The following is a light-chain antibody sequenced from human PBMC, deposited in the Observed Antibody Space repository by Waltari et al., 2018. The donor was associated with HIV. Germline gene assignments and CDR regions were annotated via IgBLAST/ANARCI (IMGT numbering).Light chain of an antibody. V-gene: IGLV3-21*01. Sequence: SYVLTQSPSVSVAPGKTARLTCGGKNIGSKSVNWYQQQPGQAPVMVIYHDTDRPSGIPDRFSGSNSEDTATLTIRRVEAGDEADYYCQVWDTNTDQYVIFGGGTNLAV. J-gene: IGLJ2*01. CDR1: NIGSKS. CDR3: QVWDTNTDQYVI. CDR2: HDT.